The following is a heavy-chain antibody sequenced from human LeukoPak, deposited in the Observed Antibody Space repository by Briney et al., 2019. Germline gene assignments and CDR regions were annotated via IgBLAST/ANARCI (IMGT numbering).Heavy chain of an antibody. CDR2: ISGSGGST. D-gene: IGHD3-9*01. V-gene: IGHV3-23*01. J-gene: IGHJ4*02. Sequence: GGSLRLSCAASGFTFSSYAMSWVRQAPGKGLEWVSAISGSGGSTYYADSVKGRFTISRDNSKNTLYLQMNSLRAEGTAVYYCAKSVSDDILTYFDYWGQGTLVTVSS. CDR3: AKSVSDDILTYFDY. CDR1: GFTFSSYA.